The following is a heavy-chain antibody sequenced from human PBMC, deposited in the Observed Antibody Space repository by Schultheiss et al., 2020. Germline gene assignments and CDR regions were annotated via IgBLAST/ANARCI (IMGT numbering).Heavy chain of an antibody. CDR3: ARYRRYSSSWHYYYGMDV. CDR1: GGSISSYY. CDR2: IYYSEST. J-gene: IGHJ6*02. V-gene: IGHV4-59*08. D-gene: IGHD6-13*01. Sequence: SQTLSLTCTVSGGSISSYYWSWIRQPPGKALEWIGYIYYSESTNYNPSLKSRVTISVDTSKNQFSLKLSSVTAADTAVYYCARYRRYSSSWHYYYGMDVWGQGTTVTVSS.